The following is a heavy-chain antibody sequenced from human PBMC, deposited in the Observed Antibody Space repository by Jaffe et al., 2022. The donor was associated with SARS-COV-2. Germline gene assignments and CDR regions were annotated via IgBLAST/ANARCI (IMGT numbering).Heavy chain of an antibody. V-gene: IGHV3-48*02. J-gene: IGHJ3*01. CDR3: ARTSVTVAAVVSFDV. CDR2: ISSRSAVT. CDR1: GFPFSIYS. D-gene: IGHD4-17*01. Sequence: EVLLVESGGDLVQPGGSLRLSCTASGFPFSIYSMNWVRQSPGKGLEWVSYISSRSAVTYYADSVNGRFTISRDDAQNSLYLQLNSLRDEDTALYYCARTSVTVAAVVSFDVWGLGTMVTVSS.